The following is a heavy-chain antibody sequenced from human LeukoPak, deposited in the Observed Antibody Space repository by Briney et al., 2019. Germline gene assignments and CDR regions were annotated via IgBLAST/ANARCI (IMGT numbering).Heavy chain of an antibody. CDR1: GGSITSYY. CDR3: ARSGSTAHDY. CDR2: IYYSGST. J-gene: IGHJ4*02. V-gene: IGHV4-59*01. D-gene: IGHD1-26*01. Sequence: PSETLPLTCTVSGGSITSYYWSWIRQPPGKGLEWIGYIYYSGSTNYSPSLKSRVTISVDTSKNQFSLQLTSVTAADTAVYYCARSGSTAHDYWGQGTLVTVSS.